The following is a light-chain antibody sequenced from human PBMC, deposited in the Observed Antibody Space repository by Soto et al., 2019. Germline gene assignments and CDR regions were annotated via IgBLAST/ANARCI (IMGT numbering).Light chain of an antibody. J-gene: IGKJ1*01. CDR1: QSVSTN. V-gene: IGKV3-20*01. CDR3: QQYGSSGT. Sequence: EIVMTHSPATLSVYPWEIATLSCRASQSVSTNLAWYQQKPGQAPRLLIYGASNRATGIPDRFSGSGSGTDFTLTISRLEPEDFAVYYCQQYGSSGTLGQGTKVDIK. CDR2: GAS.